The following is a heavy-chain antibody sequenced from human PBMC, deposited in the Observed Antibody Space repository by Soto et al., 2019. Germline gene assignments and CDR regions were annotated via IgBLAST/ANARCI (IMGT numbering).Heavy chain of an antibody. CDR1: GYTFTGYY. CDR3: AREQHDPYDASGYYFNWFDP. CDR2: VIPLFGAA. D-gene: IGHD3-22*01. J-gene: IGHJ5*02. V-gene: IGHV1-69*13. Sequence: ASVKVSCKASGYTFTGYYMPWVRPAPGQGLEWMVGVIPLFGAANYAQKFQGRVTITADASTSVVYMQLSSLRSEDTAVYYCAREQHDPYDASGYYFNWFDPWGQGTLVTVSS.